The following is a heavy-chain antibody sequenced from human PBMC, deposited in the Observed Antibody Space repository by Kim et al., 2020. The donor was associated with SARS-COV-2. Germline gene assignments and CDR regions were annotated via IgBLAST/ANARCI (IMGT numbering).Heavy chain of an antibody. CDR3: ARGRGYCSSTSCRYWYFDL. CDR1: GYTFTSYG. V-gene: IGHV1-18*01. CDR2: ISAYNGNT. D-gene: IGHD2-2*01. J-gene: IGHJ2*01. Sequence: ASVKVSCKASGYTFTSYGISWVRQAPGQGLEWMGWISAYNGNTNYAQKLQGRVTITTDTSTSTAYMELRSLRSDDTAVYYCARGRGYCSSTSCRYWYFDLWARGTLVTVST.